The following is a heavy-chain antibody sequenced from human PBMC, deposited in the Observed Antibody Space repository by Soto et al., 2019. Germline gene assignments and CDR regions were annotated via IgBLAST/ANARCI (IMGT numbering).Heavy chain of an antibody. CDR1: GGSISSRGYY. V-gene: IGHV4-31*03. Sequence: SEPMSLTCTVSGGSISSRGYYWTWIRQHPGKGLEWIGSIYYSGSTYYNPSLESRVTISVDTSKNQLSLKLRSVTAADTAVYFCPSEPVPWGQGTLVTVSS. J-gene: IGHJ5*02. CDR3: PSEPVP. CDR2: IYYSGST.